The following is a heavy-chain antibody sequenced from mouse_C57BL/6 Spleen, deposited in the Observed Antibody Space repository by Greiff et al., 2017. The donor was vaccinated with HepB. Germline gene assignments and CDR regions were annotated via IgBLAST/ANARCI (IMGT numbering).Heavy chain of an antibody. Sequence: QVQLQQPGPGLVQPSQSLSITCTVSGFSLTSYGVHWVRQSPGKGLEWLGVIWSGGSTDYNAAFISRLSISKDNSKSQVFFKMNSLQADDTAIYYCARNDGYWYFDVWGTGTTVTVSS. V-gene: IGHV2-2*01. D-gene: IGHD2-3*01. J-gene: IGHJ1*03. CDR3: ARNDGYWYFDV. CDR2: IWSGGST. CDR1: GFSLTSYG.